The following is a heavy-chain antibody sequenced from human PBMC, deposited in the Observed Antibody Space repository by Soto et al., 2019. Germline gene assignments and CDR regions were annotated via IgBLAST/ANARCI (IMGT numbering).Heavy chain of an antibody. CDR2: IYYSGST. V-gene: IGHV4-39*01. D-gene: IGHD3-3*01. Sequence: SETLSLTWTVSGGSISSSSYYWGWIRQPPGKGLEWIGSIYYSGSTYYNPSLKSRATISVDTSKNQFSLKLSSVTATDTAVYYCARQPSTTIFLLVLDPWGQGTLVTVS. CDR1: GGSISSSSYY. CDR3: ARQPSTTIFLLVLDP. J-gene: IGHJ5*02.